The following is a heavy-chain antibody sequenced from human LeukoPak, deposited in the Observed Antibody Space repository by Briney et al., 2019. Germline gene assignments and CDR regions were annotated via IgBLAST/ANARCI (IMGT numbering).Heavy chain of an antibody. CDR1: GYTFTSCG. J-gene: IGHJ4*02. Sequence: ASVKVSCKASGYTFTSCGISWVRQAPGQGLEWKGWISAYNGNTNYAQKLQGRVTMTTDTSTSTAYMELRSLRSDDTAVYYCARVRRGSGWYRLDYWGQGTLVTVSS. CDR2: ISAYNGNT. V-gene: IGHV1-18*01. D-gene: IGHD6-19*01. CDR3: ARVRRGSGWYRLDY.